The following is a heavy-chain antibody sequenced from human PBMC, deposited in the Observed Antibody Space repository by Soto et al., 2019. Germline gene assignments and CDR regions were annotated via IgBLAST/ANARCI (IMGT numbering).Heavy chain of an antibody. J-gene: IGHJ4*02. D-gene: IGHD1-26*01. CDR3: ARVYSGSYSDS. CDR1: GGSIISNNW. CDR2: IFHSGST. V-gene: IGHV4-4*02. Sequence: SETLSLTCAVSGGSIISNNWWSWVRQPPGKGLEWIGEIFHSGSTHYSPSLKSRVTISVDKSKNHFSLNLTSVTAADTAVYYCARVYSGSYSDSWGQGTLVTVSS.